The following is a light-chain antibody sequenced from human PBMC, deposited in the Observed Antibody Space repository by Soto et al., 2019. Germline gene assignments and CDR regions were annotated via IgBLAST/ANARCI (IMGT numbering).Light chain of an antibody. V-gene: IGKV3-20*01. CDR1: QSVSSSY. Sequence: EIVLTQSPGTLSLSPGERATLSCRASQSVSSSYLAWYQQKPGQAPRLLIYGASSRATGIPDRFSGSGSGTDFPLTISRLEPEDFAVYYCQQYGSSPFGQGTKLEIK. CDR2: GAS. CDR3: QQYGSSP. J-gene: IGKJ2*01.